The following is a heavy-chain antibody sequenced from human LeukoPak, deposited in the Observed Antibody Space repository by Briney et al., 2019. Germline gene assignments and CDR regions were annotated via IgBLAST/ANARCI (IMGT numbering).Heavy chain of an antibody. CDR2: IYTSGST. D-gene: IGHD2-2*02. CDR3: AREGPIVVVPAAIPYNWFDP. Sequence: PSQTLSLTCTVSGGSISSGSYYWSWIRQPAGKGLEWIGRIYTSGSTNYNPSLKSRVTMSVDTSKNQFSLKLSSVTAADTAVYYCAREGPIVVVPAAIPYNWFDPWGQGTLVTVSS. J-gene: IGHJ5*02. CDR1: GGSISSGSYY. V-gene: IGHV4-61*02.